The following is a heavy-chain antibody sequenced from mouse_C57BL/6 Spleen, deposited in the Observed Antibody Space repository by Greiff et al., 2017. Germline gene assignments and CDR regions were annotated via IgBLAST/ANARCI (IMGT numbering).Heavy chain of an antibody. Sequence: VQLQQSGAELARPGASVKLSCKASGYTFTSYGISWVKQRTGQGLEWIGEIYPRSGNTYYNEKFKGKATLTADKSSSTAYMELRSLTSEDSAVYFCARSPAMTTVVAGDDWGQGTTLTVSA. CDR1: GYTFTSYG. V-gene: IGHV1-81*01. D-gene: IGHD1-1*01. CDR3: ARSPAMTTVVAGDD. CDR2: IYPRSGNT. J-gene: IGHJ2*01.